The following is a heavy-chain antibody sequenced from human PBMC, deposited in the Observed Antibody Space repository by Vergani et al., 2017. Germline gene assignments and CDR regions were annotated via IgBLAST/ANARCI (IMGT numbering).Heavy chain of an antibody. CDR2: IIPILGIA. J-gene: IGHJ4*02. CDR3: ARGGRNYYDSSGF. D-gene: IGHD3-22*01. Sequence: QVQLVQSGAEVKKPGSSVKVSCKASGGTFSSYTISWVRQAPGQGREWMGRIIPILGIANYAQKFQGRVTITADKSTSTAYMELSSLRSEDTAVYYCARGGRNYYDSSGFWGQGTLVTVSS. V-gene: IGHV1-69*02. CDR1: GGTFSSYT.